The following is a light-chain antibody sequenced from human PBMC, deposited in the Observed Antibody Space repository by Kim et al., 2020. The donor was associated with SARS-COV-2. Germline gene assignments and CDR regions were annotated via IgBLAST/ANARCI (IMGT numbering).Light chain of an antibody. CDR3: ASYTGDSTWV. J-gene: IGLJ2*01. CDR1: SSEVGSDNR. Sequence: GQSVTISCAGASSEVGSDNRVSWYRQSPGTAPRVMIYEVANRPSGVPDRFSGSKSGNTASLTISGLQVEDGADYYCASYTGDSTWVFGGGTKLTVL. CDR2: EVA. V-gene: IGLV2-18*02.